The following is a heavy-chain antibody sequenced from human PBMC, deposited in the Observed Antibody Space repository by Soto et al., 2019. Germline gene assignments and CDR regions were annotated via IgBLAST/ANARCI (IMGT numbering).Heavy chain of an antibody. J-gene: IGHJ6*02. D-gene: IGHD6-25*01. V-gene: IGHV1-18*04. Sequence: ASVKVSCKASGYTFTNYAVSWVRQAPGQGLEWMGWITTFNGNTNSAQMFQGRVTMTTDTSTSTAFMELRGLRSDDTAVYYCARVRSLAATNQGYYYYDMHVWGQGTTVTV. CDR1: GYTFTNYA. CDR2: ITTFNGNT. CDR3: ARVRSLAATNQGYYYYDMHV.